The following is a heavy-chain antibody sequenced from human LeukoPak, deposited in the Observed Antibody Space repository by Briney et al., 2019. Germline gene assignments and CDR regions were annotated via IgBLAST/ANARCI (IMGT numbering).Heavy chain of an antibody. CDR2: IYHSGTT. Sequence: PSETLSLTCSVSGDSISPHYWSWIRQSPEKGLEWIGFIYHSGTTTYNPSLQSRVTISVDTSKNQFSLKVTSVTAADTAVYFCARERRDASNYPYYTYYLDVRGKGTAVTVSS. D-gene: IGHD5-24*01. V-gene: IGHV4-59*08. CDR1: GDSISPHY. CDR3: ARERRDASNYPYYTYYLDV. J-gene: IGHJ6*03.